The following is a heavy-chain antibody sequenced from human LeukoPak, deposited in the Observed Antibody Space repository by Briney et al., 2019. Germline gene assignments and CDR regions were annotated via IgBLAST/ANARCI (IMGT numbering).Heavy chain of an antibody. CDR2: ISVYNGNT. Sequence: GASVKVSCKASGGTFSSYAISWVRQAPGQGLEWMGWISVYNGNTNYAQKFQGRVTMTTGTSTSTAYMELSRLRSDDTAVYYCASPQGAGHYFDYWGQGTLVTVSS. CDR1: GGTFSSYA. D-gene: IGHD6-19*01. V-gene: IGHV1-18*01. CDR3: ASPQGAGHYFDY. J-gene: IGHJ4*02.